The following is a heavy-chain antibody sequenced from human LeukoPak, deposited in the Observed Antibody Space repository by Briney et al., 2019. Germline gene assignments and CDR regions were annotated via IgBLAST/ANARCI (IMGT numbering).Heavy chain of an antibody. CDR1: DSSITSTYY. CDR3: ARVLHAPYLIDS. Sequence: PSETLSLTCTVPDSSITSTYYWAWFRQPPGKGLEWIATVFRLQTVRTFNNPSLEPRVTMSLDPSQNQFSLNLTSVTAADTALYFCARVLHAPYLIDSWGQGTLVTVSS. D-gene: IGHD2-8*01. J-gene: IGHJ5*01. CDR2: VFRLQTVRT. V-gene: IGHV4-38-2*02.